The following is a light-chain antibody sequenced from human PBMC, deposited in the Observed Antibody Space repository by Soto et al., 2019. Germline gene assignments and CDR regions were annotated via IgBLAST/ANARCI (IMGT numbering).Light chain of an antibody. CDR1: SSDVGGYDL. V-gene: IGLV2-23*01. CDR2: ECS. CDR3: CSYAGSNTFV. Sequence: QSALTQPASVSGSPGQSITISCTGTSSDVGGYDLVSWYQQHTGKAPELMIYECSKRPSGVSTRFSGSKSGNTASLTISGLQSEDEADYFCCSYAGSNTFVFGTGTKLTVL. J-gene: IGLJ1*01.